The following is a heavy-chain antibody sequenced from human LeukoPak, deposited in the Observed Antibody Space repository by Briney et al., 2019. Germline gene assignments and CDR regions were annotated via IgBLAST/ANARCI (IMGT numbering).Heavy chain of an antibody. D-gene: IGHD6-13*01. Sequence: ASVKVSCKASGYTFTNYYIHWVRQAPGQGLEWVGIINPSGGSTSYAQKFQGRVTMTRDMSTSTVYMELSSLRSEDTAVYYCARSAYSSPRGGFDPWGQGTLVTVAS. V-gene: IGHV1-46*01. CDR2: INPSGGST. J-gene: IGHJ5*02. CDR3: ARSAYSSPRGGFDP. CDR1: GYTFTNYY.